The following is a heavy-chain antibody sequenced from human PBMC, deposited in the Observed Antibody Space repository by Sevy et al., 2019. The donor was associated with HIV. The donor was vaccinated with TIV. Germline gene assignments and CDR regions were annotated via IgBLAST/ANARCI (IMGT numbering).Heavy chain of an antibody. CDR1: GFTFSSYT. J-gene: IGHJ3*02. D-gene: IGHD3-10*01. CDR3: ARPYGSGSWEAFDI. Sequence: GGSLRLSCAASGFTFSSYTMNWVRQAPGKGLEWASSISGSSNYIYYGDSVKGRFTISRDNAKNSVYLQMNSLRAEDTAAYYCARPYGSGSWEAFDIWGQGTMVTVSS. CDR2: ISGSSNYI. V-gene: IGHV3-21*01.